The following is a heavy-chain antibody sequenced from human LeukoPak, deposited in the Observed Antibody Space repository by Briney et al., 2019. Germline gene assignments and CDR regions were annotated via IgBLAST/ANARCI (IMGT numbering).Heavy chain of an antibody. J-gene: IGHJ5*02. CDR1: GFTFSNYG. V-gene: IGHV3-30*03. CDR3: ASEQGYSGSYGTP. Sequence: PGGSLRLSCAASGFTFSNYGMHWVRQAPGKGLEWVALISYDGSNQYYADSVKGRFTISRDNSKNTLYLQMNSLRAEDTAVYYCASEQGYSGSYGTPWGQGTLVTVSS. CDR2: ISYDGSNQ. D-gene: IGHD1-26*01.